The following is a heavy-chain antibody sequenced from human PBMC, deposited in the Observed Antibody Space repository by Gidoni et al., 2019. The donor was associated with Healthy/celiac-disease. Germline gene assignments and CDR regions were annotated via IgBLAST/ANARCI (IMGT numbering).Heavy chain of an antibody. Sequence: QVQLVQSGAEVKKPGSSVKVSCKASGGTFSSYAISWVRQAPGQGLEWMGGIIPIVGTANYAQKFQGRVTITADESTSTAYMELSSLRSEDTAVYYCARDYYYDSSGYPTGSGWFDPWGQGTLVTVSS. CDR1: GGTFSSYA. J-gene: IGHJ5*02. D-gene: IGHD3-22*01. CDR3: ARDYYYDSSGYPTGSGWFDP. V-gene: IGHV1-69*01. CDR2: IIPIVGTA.